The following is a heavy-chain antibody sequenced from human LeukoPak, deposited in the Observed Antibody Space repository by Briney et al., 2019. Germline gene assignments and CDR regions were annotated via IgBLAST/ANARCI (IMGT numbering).Heavy chain of an antibody. CDR2: IYTSGST. CDR1: GDSISSGNYY. CDR3: ARGEYQLLFSY. V-gene: IGHV4-61*02. J-gene: IGHJ4*02. D-gene: IGHD2-2*01. Sequence: SQTLSLTCTVSGDSISSGNYYWSWIRQPAGKGLEWIGRIYTSGSTNYNRSLKSRVTISVDTSKNQFSLKLSSVTAADTAVYYCARGEYQLLFSYWGQGTLVTVSS.